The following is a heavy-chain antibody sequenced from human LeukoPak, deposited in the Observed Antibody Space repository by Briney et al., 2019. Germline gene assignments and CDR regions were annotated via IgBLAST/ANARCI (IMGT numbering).Heavy chain of an antibody. CDR1: GGSISDTTYY. V-gene: IGHV4-39*07. J-gene: IGHJ4*02. CDR2: IYYSGNT. Sequence: SETLSLTCTVSGGSISDTTYYWGWIRQSPGKGLEWFGSIYYSGNTYYNPSLKSRVTISVDRSKNQFSLKLTSVTAADTAVYYCARAPHFFDAVRSRYHFDYWGQGTLVTVSS. CDR3: ARAPHFFDAVRSRYHFDY. D-gene: IGHD3-10*02.